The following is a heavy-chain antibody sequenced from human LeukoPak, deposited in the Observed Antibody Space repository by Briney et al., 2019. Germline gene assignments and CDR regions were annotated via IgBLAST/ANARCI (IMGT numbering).Heavy chain of an antibody. Sequence: PGGSLRLSCAASGFTVSSNYMSWVRQAPGKGLEWVSVIYSGGSTYYADSVKGRFTISRDNSKNTLYLQMNSLRAEDTAVYYCARDLSGSYGSDAFDIWGQGTMVSVSS. CDR3: ARDLSGSYGSDAFDI. D-gene: IGHD1-26*01. V-gene: IGHV3-53*01. CDR2: IYSGGST. J-gene: IGHJ3*02. CDR1: GFTVSSNY.